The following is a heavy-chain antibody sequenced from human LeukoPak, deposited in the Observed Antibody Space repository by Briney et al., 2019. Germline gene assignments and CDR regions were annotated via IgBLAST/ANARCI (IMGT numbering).Heavy chain of an antibody. CDR3: ARGYDSSRRGAFDI. V-gene: IGHV1-18*01. J-gene: IGHJ3*02. Sequence: ASVKVSCKASSYTFTDYAISWARQAPGQGFEWMGWITAYNGNTNYAQKLQGRVTMNTDTPTSTAYMGMRSLRSDDTAVYYCARGYDSSRRGAFDIWGQRTMVTVSS. D-gene: IGHD3-22*01. CDR2: ITAYNGNT. CDR1: SYTFTDYA.